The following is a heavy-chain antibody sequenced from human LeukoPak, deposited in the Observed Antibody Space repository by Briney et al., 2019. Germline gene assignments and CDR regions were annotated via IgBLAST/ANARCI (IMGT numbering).Heavy chain of an antibody. CDR3: ARAPWPYSGSYYFDY. D-gene: IGHD1-26*01. CDR2: ISSSSSYI. V-gene: IGHV3-21*01. Sequence: GGSLRLSCAASGFTFSSYSMNWVRQAPGKGLEWVSSISSSSSYIYYADPVKGRFTISRDNAKNSLYLQMNSLRAEDTAVYYCARAPWPYSGSYYFDYWGQGTLVTVSS. CDR1: GFTFSSYS. J-gene: IGHJ4*02.